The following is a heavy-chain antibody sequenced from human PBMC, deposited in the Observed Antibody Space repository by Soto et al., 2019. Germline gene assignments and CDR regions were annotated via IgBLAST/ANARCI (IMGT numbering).Heavy chain of an antibody. CDR3: ARVRVAATLRYFDY. V-gene: IGHV4-30-2*01. D-gene: IGHD2-15*01. CDR1: GGSISSGGYS. J-gene: IGHJ4*02. CDR2: IYHSGST. Sequence: LSLTCAVSGGSISSGGYSWSWIRQPPGKGLEWIGYIYHSGSTYYNPSLKSRVTISVDRSKNQFSLKLSSVTAADTAVYYCARVRVAATLRYFDYWGQGTLVTVSS.